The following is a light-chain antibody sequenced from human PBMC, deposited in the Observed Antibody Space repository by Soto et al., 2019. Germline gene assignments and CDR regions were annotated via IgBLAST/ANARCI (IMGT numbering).Light chain of an antibody. Sequence: QSALTQPASVSGSPGQSITISCTGTSSDVGGYKFVSWYQQHPGKAPKLMIYEVSNRPSGVSNRFSGSKSGNTASLTISGLQAEDEADYYCSSYTTSSTRVFGGWTKLTFL. CDR1: SSDVGGYKF. CDR2: EVS. V-gene: IGLV2-14*01. CDR3: SSYTTSSTRV. J-gene: IGLJ3*02.